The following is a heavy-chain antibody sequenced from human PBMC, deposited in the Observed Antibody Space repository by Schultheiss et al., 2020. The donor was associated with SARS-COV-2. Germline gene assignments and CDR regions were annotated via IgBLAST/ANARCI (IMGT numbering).Heavy chain of an antibody. D-gene: IGHD4-11*01. V-gene: IGHV4-39*07. J-gene: IGHJ5*02. Sequence: SETLSLTCTVSGGSISSSSYYWGWIRQPPGKGLEWIGRIYTSGSTNYNPSLKSRVTMSVDTSKNQFSLKLSSVTAADTAVYYCARGYGNYGPGWFDPWGQGTLVTVSS. CDR3: ARGYGNYGPGWFDP. CDR1: GGSISSSSYY. CDR2: IYTSGST.